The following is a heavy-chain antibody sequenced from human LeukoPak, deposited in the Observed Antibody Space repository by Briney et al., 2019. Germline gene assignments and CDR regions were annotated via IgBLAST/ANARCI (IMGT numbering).Heavy chain of an antibody. J-gene: IGHJ4*02. CDR1: GFVLSSYT. V-gene: IGHV3-21*01. CDR2: ITSSSTYI. D-gene: IGHD3-10*01. CDR3: ARDAGGPSDY. Sequence: PGGSLRLSCAASGFVLSSYTMKWVRQAPGKGPDWVSSITSSSTYIDYADSVKGRFTISRDNAKNPLYLEMNSLRAEDTAVYYCARDAGGPSDYWGQGTLVTVSS.